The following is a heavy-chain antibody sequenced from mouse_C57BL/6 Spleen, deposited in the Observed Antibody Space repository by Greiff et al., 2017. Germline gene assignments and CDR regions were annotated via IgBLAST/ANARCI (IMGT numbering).Heavy chain of an antibody. V-gene: IGHV1-82*01. Sequence: VQLQQSGPELVKPGASVKISCKASGYAFSSSWMNWVKQRPGKGLEWIGRIYPGDGDTNYNGKFKGKATLTADKSSSTAYMQLSSLTSEDSAVYFCARGGVRRLLGFDVWGTGTTVTVSS. CDR1: GYAFSSSW. J-gene: IGHJ1*03. CDR2: IYPGDGDT. CDR3: ARGGVRRLLGFDV. D-gene: IGHD2-1*01.